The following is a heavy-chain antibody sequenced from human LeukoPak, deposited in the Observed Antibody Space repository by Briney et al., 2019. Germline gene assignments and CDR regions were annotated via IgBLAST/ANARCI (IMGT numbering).Heavy chain of an antibody. V-gene: IGHV4-39*01. J-gene: IGHJ5*02. CDR1: GGSVSSGSYY. CDR2: IYYSGST. Sequence: PSETLSVTCTVSGGSVSSGSYYWGWIRQPPGKGLEWIGSIYYSGSTYYNPSLKSRVTISVDTSENQFSLKLSSVTAADTAVYYCARHGMANWFDPWGQGTLVTVSS. D-gene: IGHD5-24*01. CDR3: ARHGMANWFDP.